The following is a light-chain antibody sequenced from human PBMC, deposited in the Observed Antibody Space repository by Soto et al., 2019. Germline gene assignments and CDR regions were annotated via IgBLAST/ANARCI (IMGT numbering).Light chain of an antibody. CDR2: GAS. Sequence: EIVLTQSPGTLSLSPGERATLSCRASQSVSSSYLAWYQQKPGQAPRLLIYGASSRATGIPDRFSASGSGTDFTLTISGLEPEDFAVYYCQQYGSSLITFGRGTRLEIK. CDR1: QSVSSSY. J-gene: IGKJ5*01. CDR3: QQYGSSLIT. V-gene: IGKV3-20*01.